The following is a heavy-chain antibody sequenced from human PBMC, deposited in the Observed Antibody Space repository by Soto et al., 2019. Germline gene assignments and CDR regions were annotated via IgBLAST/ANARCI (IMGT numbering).Heavy chain of an antibody. Sequence: GGSLRLSCAASGFTFGDYWMTWVRQAPGKGLEWVASITSSGSYVYYADSVKGRFSASRDNAKNSLSLQMDSLRPDDTAIYFCVKDEGIEAMDVWGQGTTVTVSS. D-gene: IGHD3-3*02. CDR3: VKDEGIEAMDV. CDR1: GFTFGDYW. V-gene: IGHV3-21*04. J-gene: IGHJ6*02. CDR2: ITSSGSYV.